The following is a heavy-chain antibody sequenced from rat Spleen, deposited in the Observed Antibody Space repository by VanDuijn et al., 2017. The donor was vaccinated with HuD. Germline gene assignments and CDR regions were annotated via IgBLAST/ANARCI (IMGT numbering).Heavy chain of an antibody. J-gene: IGHJ3*01. Sequence: QVQLKESGPGLVKPSETLSLTCTVSGFSLTSYHVSWVRQPPGKGLEWMGVIWNSGDTRLNSALKSRLSVSKDTSKSQVFLKMNSLQTEDTATYYCAREGSYGHNWFAYWGQGTLVTVSS. CDR3: AREGSYGHNWFAY. CDR1: GFSLTSYH. CDR2: IWNSGDT. V-gene: IGHV2-41*01. D-gene: IGHD1-2*01.